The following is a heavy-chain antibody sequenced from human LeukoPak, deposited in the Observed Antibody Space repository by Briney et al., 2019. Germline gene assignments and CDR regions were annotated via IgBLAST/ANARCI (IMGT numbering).Heavy chain of an antibody. Sequence: GRSLRLSCAVSGFTFSSYWMSWVRQAPGKGLEWVANIKQDGSEKYYVDSVKGRFTISRDNAKNSVYLQMNSLRAEDTAVYYCARDDCSSISCYHNWFDPWGQGTLVTVSS. CDR1: GFTFSSYW. CDR3: ARDDCSSISCYHNWFDP. D-gene: IGHD2-2*01. V-gene: IGHV3-7*01. J-gene: IGHJ5*02. CDR2: IKQDGSEK.